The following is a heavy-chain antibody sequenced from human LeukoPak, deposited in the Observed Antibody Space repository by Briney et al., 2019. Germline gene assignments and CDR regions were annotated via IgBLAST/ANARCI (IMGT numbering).Heavy chain of an antibody. CDR1: GFTITNHW. Sequence: PGGSLRLSCAASGFTITNHWMHWVRQAPGKGLVWVSRLSSDGRRTDYAASVKGRFTISRDNAKNTLFLQMNSLRPDDTAVYSCVREGEVVPANMGAYYYYYMDVWGKGTTLSVSS. J-gene: IGHJ6*03. CDR2: LSSDGRRT. D-gene: IGHD3-16*01. CDR3: VREGEVVPANMGAYYYYYMDV. V-gene: IGHV3-74*01.